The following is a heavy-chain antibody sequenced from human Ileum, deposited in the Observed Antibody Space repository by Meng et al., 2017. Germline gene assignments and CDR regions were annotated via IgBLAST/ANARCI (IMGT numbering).Heavy chain of an antibody. Sequence: EGLLLESGGGLEQHGGSLRLSCAPSGFTFGRYLMRWVSQDQGKGLEWVSAISGSGGSTYYADSVKSRFTISRDNSKNTLYLQMNSLRAEDTAVYYCISLVVDDYWGQGTLVTVSS. CDR2: ISGSGGST. D-gene: IGHD3-22*01. J-gene: IGHJ4*02. CDR3: ISLVVDDY. V-gene: IGHV3-23*01. CDR1: GFTFGRYL.